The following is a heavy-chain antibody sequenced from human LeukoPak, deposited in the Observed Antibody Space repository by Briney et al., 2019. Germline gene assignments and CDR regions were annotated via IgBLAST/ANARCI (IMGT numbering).Heavy chain of an antibody. Sequence: GGSLRLSCAASGFIFSNYAMTWVRQAPGKGLEWVSIIGGVSESFYYADSVKGRFTVSRDNSKDTLYLQINSLRDEDTAVYYCARRWLGDPYGMDVWGQGTTVSVSS. J-gene: IGHJ6*02. D-gene: IGHD3-10*01. CDR2: IGGVSESF. CDR3: ARRWLGDPYGMDV. CDR1: GFIFSNYA. V-gene: IGHV3-23*01.